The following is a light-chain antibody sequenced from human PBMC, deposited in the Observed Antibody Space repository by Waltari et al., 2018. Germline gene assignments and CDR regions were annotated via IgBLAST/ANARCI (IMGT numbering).Light chain of an antibody. CDR1: QSVSRT. V-gene: IGKV3-20*01. CDR3: QHYVSLPAT. Sequence: QPPGTLFLSPGEGATLSCRASQSVSRTLAWYQQKPGQAPRLLIYGASSRATGIPDRFSGSGSGTDFSLTISRLEPDDSAVYFCQHYVSLPATFGQGTKVEIK. CDR2: GAS. J-gene: IGKJ1*01.